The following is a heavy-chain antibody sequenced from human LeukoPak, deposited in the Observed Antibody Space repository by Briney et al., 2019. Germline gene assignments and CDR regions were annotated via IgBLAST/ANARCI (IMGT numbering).Heavy chain of an antibody. D-gene: IGHD3-10*01. Sequence: ASVKVSCKVSGYTLTELSMHWVRQATGKGLEWMGGFDPEDGETIYAQKFQGRVTMTEDTSTDTAYMELSSLRSEDTAVYYCATDSRPITMVRGVTISYYYYMDVWGKGTTVTVSS. J-gene: IGHJ6*03. CDR3: ATDSRPITMVRGVTISYYYYMDV. CDR1: GYTLTELS. CDR2: FDPEDGET. V-gene: IGHV1-24*01.